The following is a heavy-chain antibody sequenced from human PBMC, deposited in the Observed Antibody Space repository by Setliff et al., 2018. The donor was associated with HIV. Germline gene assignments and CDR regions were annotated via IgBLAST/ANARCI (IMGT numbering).Heavy chain of an antibody. Sequence: GGSLRLSCAASGFTFSSYGMHWVRQAPGKGLEWVAVIWHDGSNKYYADSVKGRFTISRDNSKNTLYLQRNSLRAEDTAVYYCAKDSLGGYDSSGYVDYWGQGTLVTVSS. J-gene: IGHJ4*02. CDR3: AKDSLGGYDSSGYVDY. V-gene: IGHV3-30*02. D-gene: IGHD3-22*01. CDR1: GFTFSSYG. CDR2: IWHDGSNK.